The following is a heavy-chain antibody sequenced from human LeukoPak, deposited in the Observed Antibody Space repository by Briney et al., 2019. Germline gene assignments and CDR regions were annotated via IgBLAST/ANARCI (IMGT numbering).Heavy chain of an antibody. D-gene: IGHD3-10*01. J-gene: IGHJ5*02. Sequence: SETLSLTCTVSGGSISSYYWSWIRQHPGKGLEGIGYIYYSGSTNYNPSLKSRATISVDTSKNQFSLKLISVTAADTAVYYCARSAPYGSGSYERMNWFDPWGQGTLVTVSS. CDR1: GGSISSYY. V-gene: IGHV4-59*01. CDR3: ARSAPYGSGSYERMNWFDP. CDR2: IYYSGST.